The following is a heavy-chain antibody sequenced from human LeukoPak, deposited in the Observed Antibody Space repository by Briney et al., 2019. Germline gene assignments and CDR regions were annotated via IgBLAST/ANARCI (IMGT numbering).Heavy chain of an antibody. CDR1: GGTFSSYA. CDR2: IIPIFGTA. J-gene: IGHJ6*02. CDR3: ARAPLYCSSTSCYAWNYYYYGMDV. D-gene: IGHD2-2*01. Sequence: ASVKVSCKASGGTFSSYAISWVRQAPGQGLEWMGGIIPIFGTANYAQKLQGRVTITADESTSTAYMELSSLRSEDTAVYYCARAPLYCSSTSCYAWNYYYYGMDVWGQGTTVTVSS. V-gene: IGHV1-69*13.